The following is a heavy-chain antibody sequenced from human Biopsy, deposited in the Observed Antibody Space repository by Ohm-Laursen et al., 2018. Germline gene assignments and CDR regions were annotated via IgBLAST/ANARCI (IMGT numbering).Heavy chain of an antibody. D-gene: IGHD4-11*01. J-gene: IGHJ6*02. CDR3: ARDSGILNYGNFKYYHYYGMDV. Sequence: TLSLTCAVYNVSFSSFYWSWIRQPPGKGLEWIGPIYYSVMTNYNPSLQSRVSISVDTSRNQVSLTLSSVTAADTAVYYCARDSGILNYGNFKYYHYYGMDVWGQGTKVTVSS. CDR2: IYYSVMT. V-gene: IGHV4-59*01. CDR1: NVSFSSFY.